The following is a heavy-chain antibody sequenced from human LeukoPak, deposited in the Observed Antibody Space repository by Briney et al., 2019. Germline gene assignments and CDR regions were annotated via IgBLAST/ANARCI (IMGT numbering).Heavy chain of an antibody. CDR1: GYSFTSYG. V-gene: IGHV1-18*01. D-gene: IGHD1-7*01. Sequence: ASVKVSCKASGYSFTSYGFNWVRQAPGQGLEWMGWMSAYNGKTNYAHSLQGRVTVTADTSTSTAYMELRSLRSEDTAVYYCARDSVTGTNNWFDPWGQGTLVTVSS. J-gene: IGHJ5*02. CDR2: MSAYNGKT. CDR3: ARDSVTGTNNWFDP.